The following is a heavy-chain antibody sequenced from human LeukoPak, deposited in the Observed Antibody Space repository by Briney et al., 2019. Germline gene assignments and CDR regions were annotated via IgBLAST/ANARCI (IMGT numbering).Heavy chain of an antibody. V-gene: IGHV4-59*01. CDR3: ARDVSLVAGFDY. Sequence: SETLSLTCTVSGGSISSYYWSWIRQPPGKGLEWIGYIYYSGGTNYNPSLKSRVTISVDTSKNQFSLKLSSVTAADTAVYYCARDVSLVAGFDYWGQGTLVTVSS. CDR1: GGSISSYY. J-gene: IGHJ4*02. D-gene: IGHD6-19*01. CDR2: IYYSGGT.